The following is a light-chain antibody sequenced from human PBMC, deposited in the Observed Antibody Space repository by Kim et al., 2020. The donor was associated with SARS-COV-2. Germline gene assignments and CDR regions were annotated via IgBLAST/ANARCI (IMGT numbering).Light chain of an antibody. CDR3: CSYAGSPPYV. Sequence: QSVLTQSRSVSGSPGQSVTISCTGTSSDVGGYNYVSWYQQHPGKAPKLIIYDVIERPSGVPDRFSASKSGNTASLTISGLQAEDEADYYCCSYAGSPPYVFGTGTKVTVL. CDR1: SSDVGGYNY. J-gene: IGLJ1*01. CDR2: DVI. V-gene: IGLV2-11*01.